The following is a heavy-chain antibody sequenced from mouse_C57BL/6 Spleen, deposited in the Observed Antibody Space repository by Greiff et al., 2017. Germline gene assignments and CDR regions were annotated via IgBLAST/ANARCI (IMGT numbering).Heavy chain of an antibody. CDR3: AFFITTVVAPFDY. Sequence: QVQLQQPGAELVKPGASVKLSCKASGYTFTSYWMQWVKQRPGQGLEWIGEIDPSDSYTNYNQKFKGKDTLTVDTSSSTAYMQLSSLTAEDSAVYYCAFFITTVVAPFDYWGQGTTLTVSS. J-gene: IGHJ2*01. CDR2: IDPSDSYT. V-gene: IGHV1-50*01. D-gene: IGHD1-1*01. CDR1: GYTFTSYW.